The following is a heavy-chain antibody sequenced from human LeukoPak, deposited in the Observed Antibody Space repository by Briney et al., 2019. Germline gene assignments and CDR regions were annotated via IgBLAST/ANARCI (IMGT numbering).Heavy chain of an antibody. J-gene: IGHJ4*02. CDR1: GGTFSSYA. D-gene: IGHD4-23*01. Sequence: GASVKVSCKASGGTFSSYAISWVRQAPGQGLEWMGWISAYNGNTNYAQKLQGRVTMTTDTSTSTAYMELRSLRSDDTAVYYCARVSRTVVPYYFDYWGQGTLVTVSS. CDR3: ARVSRTVVPYYFDY. CDR2: ISAYNGNT. V-gene: IGHV1-18*01.